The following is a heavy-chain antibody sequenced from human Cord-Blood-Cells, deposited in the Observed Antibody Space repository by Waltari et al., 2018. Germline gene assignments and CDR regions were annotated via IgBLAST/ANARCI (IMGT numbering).Heavy chain of an antibody. CDR2: ITPNSGGT. D-gene: IGHD6-6*01. CDR3: ARGYSSSYYYYGRDV. Sequence: QVQLVQSGAAVKKPGASVKVSCKASGYTFTGSYMHWVRQAPGQGLEWMTRITPNSGGTNYAQKFQGRVTVPRDTSLSTAYMELGRRRSDDTAVYYCARGYSSSYYYYGRDVWGQVTTVTVSS. J-gene: IGHJ6*02. V-gene: IGHV1-2*02. CDR1: GYTFTGSY.